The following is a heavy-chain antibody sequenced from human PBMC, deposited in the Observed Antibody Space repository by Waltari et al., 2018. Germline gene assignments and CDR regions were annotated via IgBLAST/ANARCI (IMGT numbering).Heavy chain of an antibody. CDR3: ARGPDGFDV. Sequence: VQLVQSGAEVKKPGSSVKVSCKTSGGTFTTFGITWVRQAPGQGLEWMGGIVPGFHTPNYAQKFQDRVTISADESTSTVSMEVSGLRSEDTAVYYCARGPDGFDVWGQGTVVTVSS. J-gene: IGHJ3*01. CDR2: IVPGFHTP. CDR1: GGTFTTFG. V-gene: IGHV1-69*01.